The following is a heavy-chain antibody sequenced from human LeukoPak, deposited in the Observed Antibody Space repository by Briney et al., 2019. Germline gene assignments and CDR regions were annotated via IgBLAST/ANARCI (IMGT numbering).Heavy chain of an antibody. Sequence: GASVKVSCKASGYTFTGYYMHWVRQAPGQGLEWMGWINPNSGGTNYAQKFQGRVTMTRDTSISTAYMELSRLRSDDTAVYYCARMMTEYYYYYGMDVWGQGTTVTVSS. V-gene: IGHV1-2*02. CDR1: GYTFTGYY. CDR2: INPNSGGT. CDR3: ARMMTEYYYYYGMDV. D-gene: IGHD2-21*02. J-gene: IGHJ6*02.